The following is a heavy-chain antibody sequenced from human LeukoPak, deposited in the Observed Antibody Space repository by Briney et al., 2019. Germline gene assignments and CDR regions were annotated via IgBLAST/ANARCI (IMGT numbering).Heavy chain of an antibody. CDR1: GESLYNYY. Sequence: KPSETLSLTCSVSGESLYNYYWSWIRQPAGKGLEWIGRIYASGSTDYNPSLKTRVTMSVDTSKNQFSLSLTSVTAADTAVYFCAKDPRSETRDCDRNGCSWVFFYMHVWGKGTPVIVSS. J-gene: IGHJ6*03. CDR3: AKDPRSETRDCDRNGCSWVFFYMHV. D-gene: IGHD5-24*01. V-gene: IGHV4-4*07. CDR2: IYASGST.